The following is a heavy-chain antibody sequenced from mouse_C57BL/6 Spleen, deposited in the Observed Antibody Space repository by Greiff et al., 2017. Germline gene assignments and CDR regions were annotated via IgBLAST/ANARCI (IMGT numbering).Heavy chain of an antibody. CDR1: GYTFTSYW. CDR3: AAGRY. J-gene: IGHJ2*01. D-gene: IGHD3-3*01. Sequence: VQLQQPGAELVKPGASVKLSCKASGYTFTSYWMHWVKQRHGTGLEWIGEIDPSDSYTNYNQNFKGMATLTVATSSSTAYMQHSSLTADDSAVYYYAAGRYWGQGTTLTVSS. CDR2: IDPSDSYT. V-gene: IGHV1-50*01.